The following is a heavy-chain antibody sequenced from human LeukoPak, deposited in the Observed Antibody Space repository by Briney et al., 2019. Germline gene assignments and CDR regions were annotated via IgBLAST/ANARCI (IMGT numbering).Heavy chain of an antibody. J-gene: IGHJ6*03. CDR3: ARDGIRYFDWLFNYYYYMDV. V-gene: IGHV1-2*02. D-gene: IGHD3-9*01. CDR1: GYTFTGYY. Sequence: ASVKVFCKASGYTFTGYYMHWVRQAPGQGLEWMGWINANSGGTNYAQKFQGRVTMTTDTSTSTAYMELRSLRSYDTAVYFRARDGIRYFDWLFNYYYYMDVWGKGTTVTVSS. CDR2: INANSGGT.